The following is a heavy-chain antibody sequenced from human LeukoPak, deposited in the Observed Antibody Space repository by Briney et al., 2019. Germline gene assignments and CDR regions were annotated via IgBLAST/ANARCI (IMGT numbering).Heavy chain of an antibody. CDR2: ISYDGSNK. J-gene: IGHJ4*02. CDR3: ANSERVVAATLDY. D-gene: IGHD2-15*01. V-gene: IGHV3-30*18. CDR1: GFTFSSYG. Sequence: GSLRLSCAASGFTFSSYGMHWVRQAPGKGLEWVAVISYDGSNKYYADSVKGRFTISRDNSKNTLYLQMNSLRAEDTAVYYCANSERVVAATLDYWGQGTLVTVSS.